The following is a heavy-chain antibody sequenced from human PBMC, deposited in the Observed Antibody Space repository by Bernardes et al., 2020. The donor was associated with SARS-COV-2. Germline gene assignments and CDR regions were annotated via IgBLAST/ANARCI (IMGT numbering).Heavy chain of an antibody. CDR2: IYSGGST. CDR3: ARPHGDFWSGNNWFDP. J-gene: IGHJ5*02. D-gene: IGHD3-3*01. CDR1: GFTVSSNY. V-gene: IGHV3-66*04. Sequence: GSLRLSCAASGFTVSSNYMSWVRQAPGKGLEWVSVIYSGGSTYYADSVKGRFTISRDNSKNTLYLQMNSLRAEDTAVYYCARPHGDFWSGNNWFDPWGQGTLVTVSS.